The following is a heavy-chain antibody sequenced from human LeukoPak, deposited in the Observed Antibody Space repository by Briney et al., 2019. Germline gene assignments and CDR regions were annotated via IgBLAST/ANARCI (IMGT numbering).Heavy chain of an antibody. CDR2: IRYDGSNK. V-gene: IGHV3-30*02. Sequence: PGGSLRLSCAASGFTFSSYGMHWVRQAPGKGLEWVAFIRYDGSNKYYADSVKGRFTISRDNSKNTLYLQMNSQRAEDTAVYYCAKYSSGWYSSNWFGPWGQGTLVTVSS. J-gene: IGHJ5*02. CDR1: GFTFSSYG. CDR3: AKYSSGWYSSNWFGP. D-gene: IGHD6-19*01.